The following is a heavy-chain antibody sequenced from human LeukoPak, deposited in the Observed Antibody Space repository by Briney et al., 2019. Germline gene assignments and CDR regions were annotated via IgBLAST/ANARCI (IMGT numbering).Heavy chain of an antibody. J-gene: IGHJ4*02. CDR1: GXSISTYY. Sequence: XETXSLTXXVSGXSISTYYWSWXRXXPGXXXXXXGYXYSSESTSYNPSLSESTNYNPSLKSRVTIFVDTSKNQLSLHLSSVTAADTAVYYCARILDYWGQGTLVTVSS. V-gene: IGHV4-59*01. CDR2: XYSSESTSYNPSLSEST. CDR3: ARILDY.